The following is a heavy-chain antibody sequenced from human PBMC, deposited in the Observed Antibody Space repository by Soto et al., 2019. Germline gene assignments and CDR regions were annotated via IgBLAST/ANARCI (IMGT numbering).Heavy chain of an antibody. CDR3: ARGPLQDYGDYQRPFDY. V-gene: IGHV1-2*04. J-gene: IGHJ4*02. CDR2: INPNSGGT. CDR1: GYTFTGYY. Sequence: ASVKVSCKASGYTFTGYYMHWVRQAPGQGLEWMGWINPNSGGTNYAQKFQGWVTMTRDTSISTAYMELSRLRSDDTAVYYCARGPLQDYGDYQRPFDYWGQGTLVTVSS. D-gene: IGHD4-17*01.